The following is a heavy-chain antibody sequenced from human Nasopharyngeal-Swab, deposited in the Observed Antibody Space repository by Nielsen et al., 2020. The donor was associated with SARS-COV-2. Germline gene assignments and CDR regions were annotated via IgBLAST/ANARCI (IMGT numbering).Heavy chain of an antibody. Sequence: GESLKISCKGSGYSFTSYWIGWVRQMPGKGLEWMGIIYPGDSDTRYSPSFQGQVTISADKSISTAYLQWSSLKASDTAMYYCARQRTTLTLGRAFDLWGQGTMVTVSS. D-gene: IGHD4-17*01. CDR1: GYSFTSYW. V-gene: IGHV5-51*01. CDR3: ARQRTTLTLGRAFDL. CDR2: IYPGDSDT. J-gene: IGHJ3*01.